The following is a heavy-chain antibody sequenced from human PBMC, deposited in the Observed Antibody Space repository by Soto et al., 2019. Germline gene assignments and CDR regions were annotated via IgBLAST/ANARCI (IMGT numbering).Heavy chain of an antibody. CDR1: RGTFSPYG. Sequence: QVQLVQSGAEVKKRGSSVKASCKASRGTFSPYGLSWVRQDPGLGLGWMGGIIPISGTTTYAKKLEGRVTITADTSTSTTYMELSSLRSADTAGYYCAIEMGFAAAAGLDYWGQGTMVNVSS. V-gene: IGHV1-69*14. D-gene: IGHD6-13*01. J-gene: IGHJ4*02. CDR2: IIPISGTT. CDR3: AIEMGFAAAAGLDY.